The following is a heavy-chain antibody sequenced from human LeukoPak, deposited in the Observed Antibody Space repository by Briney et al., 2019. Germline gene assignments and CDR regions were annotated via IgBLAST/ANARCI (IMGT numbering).Heavy chain of an antibody. V-gene: IGHV1-46*01. CDR3: ARDNSRNSSYY. D-gene: IGHD4-23*01. Sequence: ASVKVSCKASGYTFTSYYMHWVRQAPGQGLEWMGIINPSGGGTNYAQNFQGRVTMTRDTSTSTVYMELSSLRSEDTAMYYCARDNSRNSSYYWGQGTLVTVSS. CDR2: INPSGGGT. CDR1: GYTFTSYY. J-gene: IGHJ4*02.